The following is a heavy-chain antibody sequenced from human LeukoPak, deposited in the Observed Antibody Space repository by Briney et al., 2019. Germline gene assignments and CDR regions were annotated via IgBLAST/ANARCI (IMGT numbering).Heavy chain of an antibody. Sequence: GGSLRLSCAASGFTFSTSVTHRVRQAPGKGLAWVSLIHFDGNVKNYADSVKGRFTISRYNSKNTLYLQMNSLRPEDTAVYFCVRDAGVILRGALDCWGLGILVTVSS. CDR3: VRDAGVILRGALDC. V-gene: IGHV3-30*02. J-gene: IGHJ4*02. CDR1: GFTFSTSV. D-gene: IGHD3-10*01. CDR2: IHFDGNVK.